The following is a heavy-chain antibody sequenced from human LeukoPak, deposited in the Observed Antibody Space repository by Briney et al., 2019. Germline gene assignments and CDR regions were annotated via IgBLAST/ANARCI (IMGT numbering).Heavy chain of an antibody. CDR1: GFTFSSYA. D-gene: IGHD6-13*01. V-gene: IGHV3-30*01. CDR2: ISYDGSNK. J-gene: IGHJ4*02. Sequence: GGSLRLSCAASGFTFSSYAMHWVRQAPGKGLEWVAVISYDGSNKYYADSVKGRFTISRDNSKNTLYLQMNSLRAEDTAVYYCASGPGIAAAGVDYWGQGTLVTVSS. CDR3: ASGPGIAAAGVDY.